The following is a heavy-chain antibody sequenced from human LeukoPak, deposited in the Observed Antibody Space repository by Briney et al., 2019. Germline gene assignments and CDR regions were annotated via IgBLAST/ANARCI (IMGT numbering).Heavy chain of an antibody. Sequence: PSETLSLTCTVSGGSISSSSYYWGWIRQSPGNGLVWIGSIYHSGTPFYNASLKSRVTISVDTSKNQFSLELSSVTAADTAVYYCARLTDRSTAAGSFDVWGQGKMVTVSS. V-gene: IGHV4-39*01. J-gene: IGHJ3*01. CDR2: IYHSGTP. CDR1: GGSISSSSYY. D-gene: IGHD6-13*01. CDR3: ARLTDRSTAAGSFDV.